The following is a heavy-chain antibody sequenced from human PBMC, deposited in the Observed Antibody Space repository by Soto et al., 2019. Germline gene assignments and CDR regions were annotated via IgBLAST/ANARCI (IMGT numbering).Heavy chain of an antibody. CDR2: ISGSGGNT. CDR3: AKDRLDQWEPFDY. J-gene: IGHJ4*02. D-gene: IGHD1-26*01. Sequence: EVQLLESGGGLVQPGGSLRLSCAASGFTFSNYAMSWVRQAPGKGLEWVSTISGSGGNTYYADSVKGRFTISRDNSKNTLYLQMNSLRGEDTAVYYCAKDRLDQWEPFDYWGQGTLVTVSS. CDR1: GFTFSNYA. V-gene: IGHV3-23*01.